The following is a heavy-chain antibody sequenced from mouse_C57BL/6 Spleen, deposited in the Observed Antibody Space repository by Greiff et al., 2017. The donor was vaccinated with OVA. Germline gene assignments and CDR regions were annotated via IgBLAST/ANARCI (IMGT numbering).Heavy chain of an antibody. J-gene: IGHJ1*03. Sequence: QVQLQQPGAELVMPGASVKLSCKASGYTFTSYWMHWVKQRPGQGLEWIGAIDPSDSSTNYNQKFKGKSTLTVDTSSSTAYVQLSSLTSEDSAVYYCARPSTTVELGYFDVWGTGTTVTVSS. CDR3: ARPSTTVELGYFDV. D-gene: IGHD1-1*01. CDR2: IDPSDSST. V-gene: IGHV1-69*01. CDR1: GYTFTSYW.